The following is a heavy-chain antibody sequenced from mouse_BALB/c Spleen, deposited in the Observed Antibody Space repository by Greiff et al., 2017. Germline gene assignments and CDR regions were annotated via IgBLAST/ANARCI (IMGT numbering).Heavy chain of an antibody. V-gene: IGHV5-4*02. CDR3: ARDYDYDRYAMDY. CDR2: ISDGGSYT. D-gene: IGHD2-4*01. J-gene: IGHJ4*01. Sequence: EVKVVESGGGLVKPGGSLKLSCAASGFTFSDYYMYWVRQTPEKRLEWVATISDGGSYTYYPDSVKGRFTISRDNAKNNLYLQMSSLKSEDTAMYYCARDYDYDRYAMDYWGQGTSVTVSS. CDR1: GFTFSDYY.